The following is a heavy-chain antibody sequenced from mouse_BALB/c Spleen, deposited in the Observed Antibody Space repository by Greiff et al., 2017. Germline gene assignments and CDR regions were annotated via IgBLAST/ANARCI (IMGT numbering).Heavy chain of an antibody. CDR2: INPSNGGT. CDR3: TRSGVLYYFDY. J-gene: IGHJ2*01. CDR1: GYTFTSYY. V-gene: IGHV1S81*02. Sequence: QVQLQQSGAELVKPGASVKLSCKASGYTFTSYYMYWVKQRPGQGLEWIGEINPSNGGTNFNEKFKSKATLTVDKSSSTAYMQLSSLTSEDSAVYYCTRSGVLYYFDYWGQGTTLTVSS. D-gene: IGHD2-14*01.